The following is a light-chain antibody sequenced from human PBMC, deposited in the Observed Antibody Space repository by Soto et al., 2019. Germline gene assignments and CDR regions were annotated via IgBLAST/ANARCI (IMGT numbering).Light chain of an antibody. CDR1: QSISSY. CDR3: QQSYSTPRT. Sequence: DIQMTQSPSYLSASVGDRVAITFRSSQSISSYLNWYQQKPGTAPKLLIYAASSLQSGVPSRFTGSGSGTDFTLTISSLQPEDFETYYCQQSYSTPRTFGHGTVVDIK. V-gene: IGKV1-39*01. J-gene: IGKJ1*01. CDR2: AAS.